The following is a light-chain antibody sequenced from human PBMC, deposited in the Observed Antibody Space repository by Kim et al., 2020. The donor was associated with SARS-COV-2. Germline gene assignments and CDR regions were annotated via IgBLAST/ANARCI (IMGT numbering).Light chain of an antibody. CDR3: QQYHTSPYN. Sequence: SWSPWERANLSCRAGQSVSTYLAWYQQKPGQSPRLLIYGAFNRAPGIPDRFSGSESGTDFTLTISGLEPEDFAVYYCQQYHTSPYNFGPGTKLEI. CDR2: GAF. CDR1: QSVSTY. J-gene: IGKJ2*01. V-gene: IGKV3-20*01.